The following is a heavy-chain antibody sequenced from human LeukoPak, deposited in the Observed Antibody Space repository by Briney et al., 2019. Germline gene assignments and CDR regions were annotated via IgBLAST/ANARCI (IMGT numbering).Heavy chain of an antibody. Sequence: GGSLSLSCAASGFFFDEYSMHWVRQVPGKRLEWVSLITWNGGNTYYRDSVKGRFTISRDNSKNSLYLQMTSLRTEDTALYYCAKDQTPGVRGGLDSWGQGTLVTVSS. CDR1: GFFFDEYS. CDR3: AKDQTPGVRGGLDS. CDR2: ITWNGGNT. J-gene: IGHJ4*02. D-gene: IGHD2-8*01. V-gene: IGHV3-43*01.